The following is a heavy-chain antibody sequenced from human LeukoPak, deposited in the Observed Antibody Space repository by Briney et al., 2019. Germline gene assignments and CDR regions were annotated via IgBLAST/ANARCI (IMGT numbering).Heavy chain of an antibody. CDR2: MNPNSGNT. Sequence: GASVKVSCKTSGYTFTNYDITWVRQAPGQGLEWMGWMNPNSGNTGYAQKFQGRVTMTRNTSISTAYMELSSLRSEDTAVYYCAGTSGRYNWFDPWGQGTLVTVSS. V-gene: IGHV1-8*02. D-gene: IGHD1-26*01. CDR1: GYTFTNYD. J-gene: IGHJ5*02. CDR3: AGTSGRYNWFDP.